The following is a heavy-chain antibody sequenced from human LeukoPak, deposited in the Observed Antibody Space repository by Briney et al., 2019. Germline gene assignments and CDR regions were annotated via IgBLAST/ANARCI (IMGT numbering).Heavy chain of an antibody. Sequence: GGSLRLSCAASGFTFSSYAMTWVRRAPGKGLEWVSVISGSGGSTYYADSVKGRFTISRDNSKNTLFLQMNSLRAEDTAVYYCARDRVGATDYFDYWGQGTLVTVSS. CDR3: ARDRVGATDYFDY. CDR1: GFTFSSYA. D-gene: IGHD1-26*01. V-gene: IGHV3-23*01. CDR2: ISGSGGST. J-gene: IGHJ4*02.